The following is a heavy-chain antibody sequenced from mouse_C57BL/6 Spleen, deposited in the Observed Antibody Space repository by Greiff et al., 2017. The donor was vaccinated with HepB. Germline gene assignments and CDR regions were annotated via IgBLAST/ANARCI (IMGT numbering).Heavy chain of an antibody. CDR3: ARRGYDSYYFDY. Sequence: QVQLKQPGAELVRPGSSVKLSCKASGYTFTSYWMHWVKQRPIQGLEWIGNIDPSDSETHYNQKFKDKATLTVDKSSSTAYMQLSSLTSEDSAVYYCARRGYDSYYFDYWGQGTTLTVSS. CDR1: GYTFTSYW. V-gene: IGHV1-52*01. CDR2: IDPSDSET. D-gene: IGHD2-13*01. J-gene: IGHJ2*01.